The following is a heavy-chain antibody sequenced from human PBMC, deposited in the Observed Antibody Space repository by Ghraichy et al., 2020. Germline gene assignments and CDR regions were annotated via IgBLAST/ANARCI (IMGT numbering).Heavy chain of an antibody. V-gene: IGHV4-59*08. CDR3: ARAKTYYDFWSGYYSSDYYYYGMDV. D-gene: IGHD3-3*01. CDR1: GGSISSYY. CDR2: IYYSGST. J-gene: IGHJ6*02. Sequence: SETLSLTCTVSGGSISSYYWSWIRQPPGKGLEWIGYIYYSGSTNYNPSLKSRVTISVDTSKNQFSLKLSSVTAADTAVYYCARAKTYYDFWSGYYSSDYYYYGMDVWGQGTTVTVSS.